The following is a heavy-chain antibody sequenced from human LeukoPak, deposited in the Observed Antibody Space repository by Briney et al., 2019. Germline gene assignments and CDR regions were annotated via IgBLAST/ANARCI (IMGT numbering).Heavy chain of an antibody. CDR2: INAGNGNT. CDR1: GYTFTSYA. Sequence: ASVEVSCKASGYTFTSYAMHWVRQAPGQRLEWMGWINAGNGNTKYSQKFQGRVTITRDTSASAAYMELSSLRSEDTAVYYCARDKGPGCFDYWGQGTLVTVSS. J-gene: IGHJ4*02. D-gene: IGHD6-19*01. CDR3: ARDKGPGCFDY. V-gene: IGHV1-3*01.